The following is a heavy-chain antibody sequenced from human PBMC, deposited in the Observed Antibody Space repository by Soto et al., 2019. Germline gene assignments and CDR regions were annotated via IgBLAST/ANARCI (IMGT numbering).Heavy chain of an antibody. CDR1: GFTFSSYS. D-gene: IGHD2-2*01. V-gene: IGHV3-21*01. J-gene: IGHJ6*02. CDR2: ISSSSSYI. Sequence: GGSLRLSCAASGFTFSSYSMNWVRQAPGKGLEWVSSISSSSSYIYYADSVKGRFTISRDNAKNSLYLQMNSLRAEDTAVYYCARDLDTTQLRYYYYGMDVWGQGTTVTV. CDR3: ARDLDTTQLRYYYYGMDV.